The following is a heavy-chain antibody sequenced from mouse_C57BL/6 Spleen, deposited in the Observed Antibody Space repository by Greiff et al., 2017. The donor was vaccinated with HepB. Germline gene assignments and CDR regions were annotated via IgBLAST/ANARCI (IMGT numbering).Heavy chain of an antibody. J-gene: IGHJ1*03. CDR2: ISSGGSYT. CDR3: ARQDHYDGSSDWYFDV. V-gene: IGHV5-6*01. D-gene: IGHD1-1*01. Sequence: EVHLVESGGDLVKPGGSLKLSCAASGFTFSSYGMSWVRQTPDKRLEWVATISSGGSYTYYPDSVKGRFTISRDNAKNTLYLQMSSLKSEDTAMYYCARQDHYDGSSDWYFDVWGTGTTVTVSS. CDR1: GFTFSSYG.